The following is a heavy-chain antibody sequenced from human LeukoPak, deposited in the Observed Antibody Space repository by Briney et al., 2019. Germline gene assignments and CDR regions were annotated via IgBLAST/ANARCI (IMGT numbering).Heavy chain of an antibody. CDR1: GFNFSGAA. V-gene: IGHV3-73*01. CDR3: FVAEVGY. D-gene: IGHD6-19*01. J-gene: IGHJ4*02. CDR2: IRSKANSYVT. Sequence: GGSLRLSCAASGFNFSGAAMHWARQASGKGLEGVGRIRSKANSYVTTFAASVKGRFTISRDDAKNTVDLHMNSLKAEDTAVYYCFVAEVGYWGQGTLVTVSS.